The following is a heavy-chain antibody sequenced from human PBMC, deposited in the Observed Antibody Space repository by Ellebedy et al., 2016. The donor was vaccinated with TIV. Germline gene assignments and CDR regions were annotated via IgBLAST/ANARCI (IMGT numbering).Heavy chain of an antibody. V-gene: IGHV1-69*13. J-gene: IGHJ4*02. D-gene: IGHD3-22*01. Sequence: ASVKVSCKASGGTFSSYAISWVRQAPGQGLEWMGGIIPIFGTANYAQKFQGRVTITADESTSTAYMELSSLRSEDTAVYYCATKADYYDSSGYYPVEYFDYWGQGTLVTVSS. CDR2: IIPIFGTA. CDR3: ATKADYYDSSGYYPVEYFDY. CDR1: GGTFSSYA.